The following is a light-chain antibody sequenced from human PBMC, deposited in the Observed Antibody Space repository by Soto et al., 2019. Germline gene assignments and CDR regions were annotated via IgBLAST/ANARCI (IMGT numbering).Light chain of an antibody. CDR1: QDISNY. CDR2: DAS. J-gene: IGKJ3*01. V-gene: IGKV1-33*01. Sequence: RMTQSPSSLSASTGDRVTITCRASQDISNYLNWYQHKEGKAPKLLIYDASNLETGVPSRFSGSGSGTDFTLTISSLQPEDIATYYCQKYDSLPLTFGPGTKVDIK. CDR3: QKYDSLPLT.